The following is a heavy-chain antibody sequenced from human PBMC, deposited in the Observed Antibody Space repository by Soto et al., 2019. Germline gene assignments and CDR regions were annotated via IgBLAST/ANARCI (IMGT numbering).Heavy chain of an antibody. J-gene: IGHJ4*02. D-gene: IGHD3-22*01. CDR3: ARRYYYDSSGYYYYFDY. CDR1: GYSFTSYR. V-gene: IGHV5-51*01. Sequence: PGASLKISCKGSGYSFTSYRIGWVRQMPGKGLEWMGIIYPGDSDTRYSPSFQGQVTISADKSISTAYLQWSSLKASDTAMYYCARRYYYDSSGYYYYFDYWGQGTLVTVSS. CDR2: IYPGDSDT.